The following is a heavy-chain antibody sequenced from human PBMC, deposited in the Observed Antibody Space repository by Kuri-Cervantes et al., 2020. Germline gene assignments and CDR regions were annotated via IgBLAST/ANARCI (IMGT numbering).Heavy chain of an antibody. CDR3: ARDRYCSGGNCYRDFDC. J-gene: IGHJ4*02. CDR1: GFTFSDYY. D-gene: IGHD2-15*01. CDR2: ISNSGSTI. Sequence: GGSLRLSCAASGFTFSDYYMSWIRQAPGKGLEWISYISNSGSTIYYADSVKGRFTISRDNAKNSLYLQMNSLRAEDTAVYYCARDRYCSGGNCYRDFDCWGQGTLVTVSS. V-gene: IGHV3-11*04.